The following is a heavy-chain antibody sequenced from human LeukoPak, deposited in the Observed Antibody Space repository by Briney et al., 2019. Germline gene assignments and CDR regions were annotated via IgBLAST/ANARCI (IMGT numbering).Heavy chain of an antibody. J-gene: IGHJ5*02. D-gene: IGHD4-17*01. CDR2: IYYSGST. V-gene: IGHV4-59*11. CDR1: GGSISSHY. CDR3: ARGGTTVTPGLLWFDP. Sequence: SETLSLTCSVSGGSISSHYWSWIWQPPGKGLEWIGYIYYSGSTKYNPSLKSRVTISVDTSKNQFSLKLSSVTAADPAVYYCARGGTTVTPGLLWFDPWGQGTLVTVSS.